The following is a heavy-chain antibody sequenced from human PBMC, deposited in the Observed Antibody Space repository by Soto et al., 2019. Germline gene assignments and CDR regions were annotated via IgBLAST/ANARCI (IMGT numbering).Heavy chain of an antibody. CDR2: IYSGGST. D-gene: IGHD2-8*01. J-gene: IGHJ5*02. V-gene: IGHV3-53*02. CDR1: GFTVSSNY. Sequence: EVQVVETGGGLIQPGGSLRLSCAVSGFTVSSNYMSWVRQPPGKGPEWVSDIYSGGSTYYADSVKGRFTISRDNSKNTLYLQMNSLRAEDTAVYYCARERDGHNPNWLDLWGQGTLVTVSS. CDR3: ARERDGHNPNWLDL.